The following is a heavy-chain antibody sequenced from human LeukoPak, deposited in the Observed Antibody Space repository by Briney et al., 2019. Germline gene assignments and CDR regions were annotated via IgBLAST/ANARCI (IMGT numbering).Heavy chain of an antibody. CDR3: ARSSSGTYHY. CDR1: GYNFASYT. J-gene: IGHJ4*02. D-gene: IGHD3-10*01. V-gene: IGHV1-3*01. Sequence: ASVKVSCKTSGYNFASYTMHWLRQAPGQSPEWMGSINGDNGNTRYSEKFQGRVTFTRDTSASSAYMELSRLRSEDTAVYYCARSSSGTYHYWGQGTLVTVSS. CDR2: INGDNGNT.